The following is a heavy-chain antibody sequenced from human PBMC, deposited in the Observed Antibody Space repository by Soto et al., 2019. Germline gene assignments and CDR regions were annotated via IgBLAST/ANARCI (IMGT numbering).Heavy chain of an antibody. J-gene: IGHJ4*02. V-gene: IGHV4-30-4*01. CDR2: IYDSGST. CDR3: ARDTGVGH. CDR1: GGSFSSGDYY. D-gene: IGHD2-8*01. Sequence: QVQLQESGPGLVKPSQTLSLTCTVSGGSFSSGDYYWGWIRQHPGKGLEWIGYIYDSGSTYYNSALKSRVNIQLDTSKNPFSLKLTSVSAADTAVYYCARDTGVGHWGQGTLVTVSS.